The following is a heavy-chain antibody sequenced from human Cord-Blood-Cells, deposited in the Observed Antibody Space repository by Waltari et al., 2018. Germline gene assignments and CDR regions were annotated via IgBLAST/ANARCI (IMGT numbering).Heavy chain of an antibody. CDR2: IYHSGIT. CDR1: GGSISSSNW. CDR3: ATLYDYIWGSYRYHDAFDI. Sequence: QVQLQESGPGLVKPSGTLSLTGAHSGGSISSSNWWSWVRQHPVKGLGWIGEIYHSGITNYNPSLKSRVTISVDKSKNQFSLKLSSVTAADTAVYYCATLYDYIWGSYRYHDAFDIWGQGTMVTVSS. V-gene: IGHV4-4*02. D-gene: IGHD3-16*02. J-gene: IGHJ3*02.